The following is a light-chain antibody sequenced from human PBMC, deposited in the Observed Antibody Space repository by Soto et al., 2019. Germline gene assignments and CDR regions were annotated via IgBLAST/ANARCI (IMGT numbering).Light chain of an antibody. CDR1: QSVSISY. Sequence: EIVLTQSPGTLSLSPGERATLSCRASQSVSISYFAWYQQKPGQAPRLLIYGASSRATGIPDRFSGRGAGTDITHTISRMKSEDFAVYYCHQYGRSPLHTFGQGTKLEIK. V-gene: IGKV3-20*01. CDR2: GAS. CDR3: HQYGRSPLHT. J-gene: IGKJ2*01.